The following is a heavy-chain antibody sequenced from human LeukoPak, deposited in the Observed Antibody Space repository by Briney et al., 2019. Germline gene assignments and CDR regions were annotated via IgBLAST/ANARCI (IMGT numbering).Heavy chain of an antibody. J-gene: IGHJ4*02. Sequence: SGTLSLTSAVSGGSISSSNWWSWVRQPPGKGLEWIGEIYRSGSTNYNPSLKSRVTISVDKSKNQFSLKLSSVTAADTAVYYCAGSDSSGYYYVSDYWGQGTLVTVSS. CDR3: AGSDSSGYYYVSDY. CDR2: IYRSGST. CDR1: GGSISSSNW. D-gene: IGHD3-22*01. V-gene: IGHV4-4*02.